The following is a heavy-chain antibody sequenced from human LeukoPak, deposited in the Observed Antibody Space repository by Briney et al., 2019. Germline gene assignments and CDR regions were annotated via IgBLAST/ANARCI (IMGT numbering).Heavy chain of an antibody. Sequence: GGSLRLSCAASGFTFSSYGMHWVRQAPGKGLEWVAVISYDGSNKYYADSVKGRFTISRDNSKNTLYQQMNSLRAEDTAVYYCAKDGQWLVREYSGSSIYFDYWGQGTLVTVSS. D-gene: IGHD1-26*01. J-gene: IGHJ4*02. CDR2: ISYDGSNK. V-gene: IGHV3-30*18. CDR1: GFTFSSYG. CDR3: AKDGQWLVREYSGSSIYFDY.